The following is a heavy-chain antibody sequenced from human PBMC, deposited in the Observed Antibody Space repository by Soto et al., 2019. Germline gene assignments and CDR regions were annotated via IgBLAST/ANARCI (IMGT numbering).Heavy chain of an antibody. Sequence: SETLSLTCTVSGGSISSGDYYWSWIRQPPGKGLEWIGYIYYSGSTYYNPSLKSRVTISVDTSKNQFSLKLSSVTAADTAVYYCARVKVVGMGTAYYFDYWGQGTLVTVS. V-gene: IGHV4-30-4*01. D-gene: IGHD6-19*01. CDR1: GGSISSGDYY. J-gene: IGHJ4*02. CDR3: ARVKVVGMGTAYYFDY. CDR2: IYYSGST.